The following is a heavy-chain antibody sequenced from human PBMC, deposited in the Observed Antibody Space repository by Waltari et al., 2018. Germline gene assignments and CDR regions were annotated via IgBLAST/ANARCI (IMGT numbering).Heavy chain of an antibody. CDR3: ARNWELRGGMDV. CDR2: INHRGNT. CDR1: GGSFSGYH. Sequence: QVQLRQWGAGLLKPSETLSLTCAVYGGSFSGYHWSWIRQPPGKGLEWIGEINHRGNTNQNPSLKRRVTISVDTSKNQFSLKLTSVTAADTAVYYCARNWELRGGMDVWGKGTTVTVSS. V-gene: IGHV4-34*02. D-gene: IGHD1-26*01. J-gene: IGHJ6*03.